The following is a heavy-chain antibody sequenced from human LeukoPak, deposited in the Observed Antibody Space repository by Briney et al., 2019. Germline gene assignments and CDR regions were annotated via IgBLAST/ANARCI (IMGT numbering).Heavy chain of an antibody. V-gene: IGHV5-10-1*01. CDR2: IDPTDSYT. CDR1: GYIFTSYW. D-gene: IGHD6-6*01. J-gene: IGHJ4*02. Sequence: GESLKISCKGSGYIFTSYWITWVRQMPGKGLEWMGMIDPTDSYTNYSPSFQGHVTISTDKSISTAYLQWSSLKASDTAIYYCARRGRSSSNFDFWGQGTLVAVSS. CDR3: ARRGRSSSNFDF.